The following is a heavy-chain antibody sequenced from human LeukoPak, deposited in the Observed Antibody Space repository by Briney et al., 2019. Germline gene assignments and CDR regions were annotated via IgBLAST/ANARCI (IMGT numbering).Heavy chain of an antibody. D-gene: IGHD3-22*01. CDR2: INPNSGGT. CDR3: ARDSDSSGYYKLFDY. CDR1: GYTFTGYY. J-gene: IGHJ4*02. Sequence: ASVKVSCKSSGYTFTGYYMHWVRQAHGQGLEWMGWINPNSGGTNYAQKFQGRVTMTRDTSISTAYMELSMLRSDDTAVYYCARDSDSSGYYKLFDYWGQGTLVTVSS. V-gene: IGHV1-2*02.